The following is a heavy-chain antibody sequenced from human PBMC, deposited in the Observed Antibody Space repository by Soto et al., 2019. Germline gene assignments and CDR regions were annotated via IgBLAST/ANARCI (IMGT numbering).Heavy chain of an antibody. CDR2: INPSGGST. CDR3: AGDKGVAGAAYYGMDV. CDR1: GYTFTSYY. V-gene: IGHV1-46*01. Sequence: ASVKVSCKASGYTFTSYYIHWVRQAPGEGLEGMGIINPSGGSTSYAQKFQGRVTMTRDTSTSTVYMELSSLRSEDTAVYYCAGDKGVAGAAYYGMDVWGQGTTLTVSS. J-gene: IGHJ6*02. D-gene: IGHD6-19*01.